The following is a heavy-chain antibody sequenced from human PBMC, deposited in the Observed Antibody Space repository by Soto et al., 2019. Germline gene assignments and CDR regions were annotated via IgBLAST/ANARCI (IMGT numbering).Heavy chain of an antibody. V-gene: IGHV1-69*02. Sequence: QVQLVQSGAEVKRPGSSVKVSCQTSGGTFRTYTINWVRQAPGQGLEWMGRIIPILDVANYAQKFQGRVTITADKSPSTANMELRSLRSEDTAVYYCARSIHEDTGVAGPKDIWFDPWGQGTLVTVSS. CDR3: ARSIHEDTGVAGPKDIWFDP. CDR1: GGTFRTYT. J-gene: IGHJ5*02. CDR2: IIPILDVA. D-gene: IGHD6-19*01.